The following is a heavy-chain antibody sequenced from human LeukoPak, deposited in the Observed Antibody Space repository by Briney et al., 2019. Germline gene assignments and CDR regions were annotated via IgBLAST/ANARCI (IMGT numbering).Heavy chain of an antibody. CDR1: GGSITSHY. CDR3: AGHYYYDTTGSDY. D-gene: IGHD3-22*01. Sequence: SEALSLTCTVSGGSITSHYWSWIRQPAGKGLDWIGRIYLSASTNYSPYLKTRVTMSVDTSKSQFSLKLSSVTAADTAVYYCAGHYYYDTTGSDYWGQGTLVTVSS. V-gene: IGHV4-4*07. J-gene: IGHJ4*02. CDR2: IYLSAST.